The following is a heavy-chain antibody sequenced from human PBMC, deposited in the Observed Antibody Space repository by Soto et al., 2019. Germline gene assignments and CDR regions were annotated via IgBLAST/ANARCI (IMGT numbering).Heavy chain of an antibody. CDR3: ARRGAVAATTYDY. Sequence: PSETLSLTCTVSGCSISSSSYYWGWIRQPPGEGLEWIGTIYYSGSTYYNPSLKSRVTISVDTSKNQFSLKLSSVTAADTAVYYCARRGAVAATTYDYWGQGTLVTVS. V-gene: IGHV4-39*01. CDR2: IYYSGST. CDR1: GCSISSSSYY. D-gene: IGHD2-15*01. J-gene: IGHJ4*02.